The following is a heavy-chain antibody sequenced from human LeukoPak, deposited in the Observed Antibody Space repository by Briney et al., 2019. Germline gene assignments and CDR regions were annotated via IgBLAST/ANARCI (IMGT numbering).Heavy chain of an antibody. V-gene: IGHV4-61*02. CDR3: ARDAPGIAAAGVY. D-gene: IGHD6-13*01. Sequence: SETLSLTCIVSGGSISSGTYYWNWIRQPAGKGLEWIGRIYTSGSTSGSTSCNPSLKSRVTISVDMSKNQFSLSLSSVTAADTAVYYCARDAPGIAAAGVYWGQGTLVTVSS. CDR2: IYTSGSTSGST. CDR1: GGSISSGTYY. J-gene: IGHJ4*02.